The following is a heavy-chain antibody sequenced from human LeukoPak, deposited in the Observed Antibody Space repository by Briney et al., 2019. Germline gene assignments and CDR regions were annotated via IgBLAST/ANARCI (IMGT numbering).Heavy chain of an antibody. V-gene: IGHV1-18*01. J-gene: IGHJ6*02. CDR3: ARMHGGSYFPYGMDV. D-gene: IGHD1-26*01. CDR1: GYTFTSYG. Sequence: ASVTVSCTASGYTFTSYGISWVRQAPGQGLEWMGWISAYNGNTNYAQKLQGRVTMTTDTSTSTAYMELRSLRSDDTAVYYCARMHGGSYFPYGMDVWGQGTTVTVSS. CDR2: ISAYNGNT.